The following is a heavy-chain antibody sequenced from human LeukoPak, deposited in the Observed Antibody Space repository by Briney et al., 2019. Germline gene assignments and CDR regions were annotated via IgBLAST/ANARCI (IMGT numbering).Heavy chain of an antibody. Sequence: GGSLRLSCAASGFTVSRNYMSWVRQAPGKGPECVSVIYSGGSTYYADSVKGRFTISRDNSKNTLYLQMNSLRAEDTAVYYCARVWGYYGSGSYSYFDYWGQGTLITVSS. J-gene: IGHJ4*02. CDR1: GFTVSRNY. CDR3: ARVWGYYGSGSYSYFDY. CDR2: IYSGGST. V-gene: IGHV3-53*01. D-gene: IGHD3-10*01.